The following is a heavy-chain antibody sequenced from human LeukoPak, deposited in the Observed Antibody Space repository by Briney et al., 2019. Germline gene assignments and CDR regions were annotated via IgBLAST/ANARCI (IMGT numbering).Heavy chain of an antibody. Sequence: GASVKVSCKASGYIFTGYYVHWVRQAPGQGLEWMGWFNPDNGGTKSVQKFQGRVTMTGDTSMRTAYMELSRLTFDDTAVYYRARDHVLLQWFGEGGFDPWGQGTLVTVSS. CDR1: GYIFTGYY. V-gene: IGHV1-2*02. D-gene: IGHD3-10*01. CDR3: ARDHVLLQWFGEGGFDP. CDR2: FNPDNGGT. J-gene: IGHJ5*02.